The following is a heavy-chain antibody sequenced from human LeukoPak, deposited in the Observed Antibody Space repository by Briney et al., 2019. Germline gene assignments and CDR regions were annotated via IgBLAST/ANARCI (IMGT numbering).Heavy chain of an antibody. V-gene: IGHV3-11*04. CDR1: GFTISDYY. CDR3: ARDCSGGSCYLDY. J-gene: IGHJ4*02. CDR2: ISGSSTTR. D-gene: IGHD2-15*01. Sequence: PGGSLRLSCVASGFTISDYYMSWIRQAPGKGLEWISYISGSSTTRFYADSVKGRFTISRDNAKNSLYLQMNSLRVEDTAVYYCARDCSGGSCYLDYWGQGTLVTVSS.